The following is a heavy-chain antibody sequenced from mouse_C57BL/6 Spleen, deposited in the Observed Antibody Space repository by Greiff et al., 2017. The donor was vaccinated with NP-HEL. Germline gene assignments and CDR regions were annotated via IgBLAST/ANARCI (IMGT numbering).Heavy chain of an antibody. D-gene: IGHD2-3*01. CDR3: ARADGYSWYFDV. J-gene: IGHJ1*03. CDR2: IYPRSGNT. Sequence: VKLVESGAELARPGASVKLSCKASGYTFTSYGISWVKQRTGQGLEWIGEIYPRSGNTYYNEKFKGKATLTADKSSSTAYMELRSLTSEDSAVYFCARADGYSWYFDVWGTGTTVTVSS. CDR1: GYTFTSYG. V-gene: IGHV1-81*01.